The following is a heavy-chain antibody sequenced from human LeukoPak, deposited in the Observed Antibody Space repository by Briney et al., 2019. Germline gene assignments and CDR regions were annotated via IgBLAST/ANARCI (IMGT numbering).Heavy chain of an antibody. V-gene: IGHV4-39*07. CDR3: ARRGRDGYNF. Sequence: PSETLSLTCTVSGGSISSSSYYWGWIRQPPGKGLEWIGSIYYSGSTYYNPSLKSRVTISVDTSKNQFSLKLSSVTAADTAVYYCARRGRDGYNFWGQGTMVTISS. D-gene: IGHD5-24*01. J-gene: IGHJ3*01. CDR1: GGSISSSSYY. CDR2: IYYSGST.